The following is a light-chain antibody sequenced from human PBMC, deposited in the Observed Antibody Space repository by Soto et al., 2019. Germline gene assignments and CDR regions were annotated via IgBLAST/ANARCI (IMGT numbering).Light chain of an antibody. CDR2: GAS. V-gene: IGKV3-11*01. Sequence: EVVLTQSPAILSLSPGETATLSCRAGQPIRNDLGWYQQRPGQAPRLLIYGASNRATGIPDRFSGSGSGTEFTLTITRLAPEDFAIYYCQQRAVWPLSFGGGTKVEIK. CDR3: QQRAVWPLS. J-gene: IGKJ4*01. CDR1: QPIRND.